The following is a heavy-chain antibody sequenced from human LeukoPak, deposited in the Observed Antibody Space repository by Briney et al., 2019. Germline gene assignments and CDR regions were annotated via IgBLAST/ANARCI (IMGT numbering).Heavy chain of an antibody. J-gene: IGHJ4*02. CDR2: ISGSGGST. CDR1: GFTFSSYA. Sequence: GGSLRLSCAASGFTFSSYAMNWVRQAPGKGLEWVSAISGSGGSTYYADSVKGRFTISRDNSKNTLYLQMNSLRAEDTAVYYCAKKLYGIAVAGNFDYWGQGTLVTVSS. D-gene: IGHD6-19*01. V-gene: IGHV3-23*01. CDR3: AKKLYGIAVAGNFDY.